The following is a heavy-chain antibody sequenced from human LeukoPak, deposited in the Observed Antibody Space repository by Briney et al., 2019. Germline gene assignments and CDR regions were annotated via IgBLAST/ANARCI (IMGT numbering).Heavy chain of an antibody. V-gene: IGHV4-4*07. D-gene: IGHD4-17*01. CDR1: GGSISSHY. CDR2: IYSSGST. CDR3: ARDDTTVTTLSNYYYMDV. Sequence: PSETLSLTCNVSGGSISSHYWSWIRQPAGKGLEWIVHIYSSGSTIYNPSLKSRVTISVDKSKNQFSLKLSSVTAADTAVYYCARDDTTVTTLSNYYYMDVWGKGTTVTVS. J-gene: IGHJ6*03.